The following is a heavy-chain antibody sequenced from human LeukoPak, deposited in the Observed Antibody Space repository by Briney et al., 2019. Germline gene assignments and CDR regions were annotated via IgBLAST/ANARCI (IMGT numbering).Heavy chain of an antibody. J-gene: IGHJ6*03. V-gene: IGHV1-8*02. CDR1: GGTFSSYA. D-gene: IGHD3-10*01. Sequence: ASVKVSCKASGGTFSSYAINWVRQATGQGLEWMGWMNPNSGNTGYAQKFQGRVTMTRNTSISTAYMELSNLRSEDTAVYYCARSSGEYYYYYYMDVWGKGTTVTVSS. CDR3: ARSSGEYYYYYYMDV. CDR2: MNPNSGNT.